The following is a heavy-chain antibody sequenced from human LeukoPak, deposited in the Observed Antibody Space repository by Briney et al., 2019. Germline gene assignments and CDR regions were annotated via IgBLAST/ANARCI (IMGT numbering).Heavy chain of an antibody. V-gene: IGHV4-4*07. D-gene: IGHD6-13*01. J-gene: IGHJ4*02. Sequence: SETLSLTCTVSGGSISSYYWSWIRQPAGKGLEWIGRSYTSGSTYYNPSLKSRVTISVDTSKNQFSLKLSSVTAADTAVYYCARAEGSSWYFDYWGQGTLVTVSS. CDR1: GGSISSYY. CDR3: ARAEGSSWYFDY. CDR2: SYTSGST.